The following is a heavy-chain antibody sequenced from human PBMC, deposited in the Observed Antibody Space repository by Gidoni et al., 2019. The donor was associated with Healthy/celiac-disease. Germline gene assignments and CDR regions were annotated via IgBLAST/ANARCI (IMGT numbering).Heavy chain of an antibody. CDR3: ARGGSSSYQIPFRF. J-gene: IGHJ4*02. CDR2: IKHSGST. Sequence: QVQLQQWGAGLLKPSETLSLTCAVYGGSCGGYYWSWIRPPPGKGLEWRGEIKHSGSTNSIPSLTSRVTSSVDTSKTQVSLKLSSVTAADTAVYSCARGGSSSYQIPFRFWGQGTLVTVSS. D-gene: IGHD6-6*01. V-gene: IGHV4-34*01. CDR1: GGSCGGYY.